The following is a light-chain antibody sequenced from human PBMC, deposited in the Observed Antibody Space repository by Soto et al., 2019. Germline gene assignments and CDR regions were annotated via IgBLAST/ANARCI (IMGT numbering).Light chain of an antibody. CDR3: QQYGSSPWA. V-gene: IGKV3-20*01. CDR2: GAS. J-gene: IGKJ1*01. Sequence: IVLTQSPGTLSLYKGERATLSCRASQSVSGSWLAWHQQTPGQAPRLLIYGASTRASGIPARFSGSGSGTEFTLTISRLEPEDFAAYYCQQYGSSPWAFGQGTKVDI. CDR1: QSVSGSW.